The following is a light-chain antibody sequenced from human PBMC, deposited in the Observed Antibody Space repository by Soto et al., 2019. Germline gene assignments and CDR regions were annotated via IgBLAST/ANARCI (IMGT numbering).Light chain of an antibody. CDR1: QTISSW. V-gene: IGKV1-5*03. CDR2: KAS. J-gene: IGKJ1*01. CDR3: QHYNSYSEA. Sequence: TRMNQSPSTLSGSVGDRVTIPCRASQTISSWLAWYQQKPGKAPKLLIYKASTLKSGVPSRFSGSGSGTEFTLTISSLQPDDFATYYCQHYNSYSEAFGQGTKADIK.